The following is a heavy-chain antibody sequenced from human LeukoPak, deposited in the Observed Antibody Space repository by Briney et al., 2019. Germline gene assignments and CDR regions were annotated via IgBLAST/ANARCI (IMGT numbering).Heavy chain of an antibody. CDR1: GGSINNYY. V-gene: IGHV4-4*07. D-gene: IGHD2-21*02. J-gene: IGHJ4*02. Sequence: SETLSLTCTVSGGSINNYYWSWIRQPAGKGLEWIGLIYSSGSTSYNPSLKSRVTMSVDTSKKQFSLRLSSVTAADTAVYYCARGRLGVTFDYWGQGTLVTVSS. CDR2: IYSSGST. CDR3: ARGRLGVTFDY.